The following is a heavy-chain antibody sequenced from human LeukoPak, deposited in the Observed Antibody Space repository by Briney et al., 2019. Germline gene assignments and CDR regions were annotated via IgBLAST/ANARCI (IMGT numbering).Heavy chain of an antibody. Sequence: GGSLRLSCAASGFTFNTYNMNWVRHAPGKGLEWVSSISTSSSYIYYADSVKGRFTISRDNARKSLYLEMNSLRADDTAVYYCAREVSGYRTCYYYCMDVWGKGTTVTVSS. D-gene: IGHD3-22*01. CDR3: AREVSGYRTCYYYCMDV. J-gene: IGHJ6*03. V-gene: IGHV3-21*01. CDR1: GFTFNTYN. CDR2: ISTSSSYI.